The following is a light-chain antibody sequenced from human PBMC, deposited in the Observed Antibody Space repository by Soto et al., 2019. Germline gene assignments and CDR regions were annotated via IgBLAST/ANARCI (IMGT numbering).Light chain of an antibody. J-gene: IGKJ4*01. CDR1: QDIRSW. CDR2: GAS. CDR3: QQASSFPLT. Sequence: DIHLTQSPSSLSASVGDRVTITCRASQDIRSWLAWYQQKPGKAPKLLIDGASTLESGVPSRFSGSGSGTDFTLSISSVQPEDFATYSCQQASSFPLTFGGGTTVDIK. V-gene: IGKV1-12*01.